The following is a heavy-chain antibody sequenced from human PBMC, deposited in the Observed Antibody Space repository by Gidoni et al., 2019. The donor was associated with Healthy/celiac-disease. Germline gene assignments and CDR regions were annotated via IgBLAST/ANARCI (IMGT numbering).Heavy chain of an antibody. CDR2: IRSKAYGGTT. CDR3: TLGYCSSTSCFNFDY. D-gene: IGHD2-2*01. V-gene: IGHV3-49*05. J-gene: IGHJ4*02. CDR1: GFTFGDYA. Sequence: EVQLVESGGGLVKPGRSLRLSCTASGFTFGDYAMSWFRQAPGKGLEWVGFIRSKAYGGTTEYAASVKGRFTISRDDSKSIAYLQMNSLKTEDTAVYYCTLGYCSSTSCFNFDYWGQGTLVTVSS.